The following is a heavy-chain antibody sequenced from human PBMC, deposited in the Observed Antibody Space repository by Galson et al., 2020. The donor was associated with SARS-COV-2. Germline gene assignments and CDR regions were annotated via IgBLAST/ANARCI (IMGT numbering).Heavy chain of an antibody. V-gene: IGHV1-18*01. Sequence: ASVKVSCKASGYTFSIYGLHWVRQAPGQGLEWMGCISAYNGYTDYAPRSQGRVTMTTDTSTTTAYMELRSLRSDDTAVYYCAKDRRVGASDSFDTWGQGTLVAVSS. CDR2: ISAYNGYT. J-gene: IGHJ4*02. D-gene: IGHD1-26*01. CDR3: AKDRRVGASDSFDT. CDR1: GYTFSIYG.